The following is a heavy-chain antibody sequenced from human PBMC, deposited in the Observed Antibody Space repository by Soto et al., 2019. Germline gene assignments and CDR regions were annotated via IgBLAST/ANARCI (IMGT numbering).Heavy chain of an antibody. CDR1: GYNFAGYW. D-gene: IGHD3-3*01. J-gene: IGHJ4*02. V-gene: IGHV5-51*01. CDR3: ARGGVSTRTFDY. CDR2: IYPSDSDT. Sequence: XESLTISCKGSGYNFAGYWIALVRQMPGKGLELMGIIYPSDSDTRYRPSFQGQVTISADKSISSAYLQWSSLRASDTAMYYCARGGVSTRTFDYWGQGTLVTVSS.